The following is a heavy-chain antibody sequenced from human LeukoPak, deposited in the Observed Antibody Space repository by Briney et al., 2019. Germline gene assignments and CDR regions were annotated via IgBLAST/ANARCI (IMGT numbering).Heavy chain of an antibody. D-gene: IGHD6-19*01. J-gene: IGHJ4*02. CDR3: ARHGGQWPNYFDY. V-gene: IGHV4-59*08. CDR2: IYYRGST. Sequence: PSETLSLTCTVSGGSISSYYWSWIRQPPGKGLEWIGYIYYRGSTNYNPSLKSRVTISVDTSRNQFSLELISVTAADTAVYYCARHGGQWPNYFDYWGQGTLVTVSS. CDR1: GGSISSYY.